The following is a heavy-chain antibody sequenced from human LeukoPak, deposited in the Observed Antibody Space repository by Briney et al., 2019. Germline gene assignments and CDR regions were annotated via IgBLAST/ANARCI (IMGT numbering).Heavy chain of an antibody. D-gene: IGHD6-19*01. CDR1: GYTFSSSG. V-gene: IGHV1-18*01. CDR3: AREAGIPDY. Sequence: ASVKVSCKASGYTFSSSGISWVRQAPGKGLEWMGWISAYSGNTNYAQKFRGRVTMTTDTSTSTAYMELRSLRSDDTAVYYCAREAGIPDYWGQGTLVTVSS. J-gene: IGHJ4*02. CDR2: ISAYSGNT.